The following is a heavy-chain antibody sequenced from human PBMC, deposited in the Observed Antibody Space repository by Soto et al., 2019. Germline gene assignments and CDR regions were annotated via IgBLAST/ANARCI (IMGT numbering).Heavy chain of an antibody. D-gene: IGHD3-9*01. CDR3: ARRGSYDILTGDAFDI. V-gene: IGHV4-39*01. CDR1: GGSISSSSYY. CDR2: IYYSGST. J-gene: IGHJ3*02. Sequence: QLQLQESGPGLVKPSETLSLTCTVSGGSISSSSYYWGWIRQPPGKGLEWIGSIYYSGSTYCNPSLKSRVTISVDTSKNQFSLKLSSVTAADTAVYYCARRGSYDILTGDAFDIWGQGTMVTVSS.